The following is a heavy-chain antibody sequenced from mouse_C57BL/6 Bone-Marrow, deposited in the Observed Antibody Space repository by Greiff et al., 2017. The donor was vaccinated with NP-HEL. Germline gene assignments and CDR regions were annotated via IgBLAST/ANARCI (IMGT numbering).Heavy chain of an antibody. CDR3: TRGMAWFAY. V-gene: IGHV1-5*01. CDR1: GYTFPSYW. CDR2: IYPGNSDP. Sequence: EVQLQQSGTVLARPGASVKLSCKPSGYTFPSYWMPWVNQRPGQGLEWIGVIYPGNSDPGSNQKFKGKAKLTAVTSASTAYMELSSLTNEDSAVYYCTRGMAWFAYWGQGTLVTVSA. J-gene: IGHJ3*01. D-gene: IGHD2-3*01.